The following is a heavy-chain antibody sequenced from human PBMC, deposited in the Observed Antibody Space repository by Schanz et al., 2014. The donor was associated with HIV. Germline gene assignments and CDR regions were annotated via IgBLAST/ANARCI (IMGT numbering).Heavy chain of an antibody. CDR2: IDRSSYTI. J-gene: IGHJ4*02. Sequence: VHLLESGGGLVQPGGSLRLSCAASGFTFSDYYMSWIRQAPGRGLEWLSYIDRSSYTINYADSVKGRFTISRDNANNSLFLQMNSLRAEDTAVYYCARAPYGVDLYFDYWGQGLLVTVSS. CDR3: ARAPYGVDLYFDY. V-gene: IGHV3-11*01. D-gene: IGHD4-17*01. CDR1: GFTFSDYY.